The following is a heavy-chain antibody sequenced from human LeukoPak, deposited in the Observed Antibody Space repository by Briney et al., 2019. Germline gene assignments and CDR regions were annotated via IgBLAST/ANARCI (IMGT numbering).Heavy chain of an antibody. J-gene: IGHJ4*02. CDR3: ARMYYDILTGYRPTYYFDY. D-gene: IGHD3-9*01. CDR2: ISYDGSNK. V-gene: IGHV3-30-3*01. CDR1: GXTFSSYA. Sequence: GRSLRLSCAASGXTFSSYAMHWVRQAPGKGLEWVAVISYDGSNKYYADSVKGRFTISRDNSKNTLYLQMNSLRAEDTAVYYCARMYYDILTGYRPTYYFDYWGQGTLVTVSS.